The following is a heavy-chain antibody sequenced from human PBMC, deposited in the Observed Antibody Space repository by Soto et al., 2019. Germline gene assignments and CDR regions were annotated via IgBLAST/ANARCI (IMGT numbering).Heavy chain of an antibody. CDR3: ARDRSTYGGGGIGKVTENRFDS. D-gene: IGHD2-8*01. Sequence: SWTPSPTCSISGVSLSRYYWSWGRQPPGKGMEWIGYAYCDGSTGYSPSLKSRVAMAVDTHKKQVSLELKSLHAADTAVYYCARDRSTYGGGGIGKVTENRFDSWGQGTLVSVSA. CDR1: GVSLSRYY. CDR2: AYCDGST. J-gene: IGHJ5*01. V-gene: IGHV4-59*12.